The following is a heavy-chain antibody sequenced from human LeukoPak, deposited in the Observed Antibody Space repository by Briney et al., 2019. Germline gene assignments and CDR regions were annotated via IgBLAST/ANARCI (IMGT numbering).Heavy chain of an antibody. CDR1: GYTLTGYY. D-gene: IGHD6-19*01. Sequence: ASVKVSCKASGYTLTGYYLHWVRQAPGQGLEWMGWFNPNTGATHSAQKFQGRITMTRDTSISTAYMDLSRLRSDDTAVYYCARDRVGSGWPRPYYFEVWGQGTLVTVSS. CDR3: ARDRVGSGWPRPYYFEV. CDR2: FNPNTGAT. V-gene: IGHV1-2*02. J-gene: IGHJ4*02.